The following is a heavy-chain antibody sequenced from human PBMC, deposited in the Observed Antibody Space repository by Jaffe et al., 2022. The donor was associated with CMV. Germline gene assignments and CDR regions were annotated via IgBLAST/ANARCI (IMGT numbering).Heavy chain of an antibody. Sequence: QVQVVQSGSEVKKPGASVKLSCKPSGNTFTSHYVNWVRQAPGQGLEWMGMSSPSGDSTNFAQKFQGRVTMTRDTSTNTVYLELKSLSSGDTAVYFCAISKYYYGSGAPDYWGQGALVTVSS. CDR1: GNTFTSHY. CDR2: SSPSGDST. D-gene: IGHD3-10*01. V-gene: IGHV1-46*01. CDR3: AISKYYYGSGAPDY. J-gene: IGHJ4*02.